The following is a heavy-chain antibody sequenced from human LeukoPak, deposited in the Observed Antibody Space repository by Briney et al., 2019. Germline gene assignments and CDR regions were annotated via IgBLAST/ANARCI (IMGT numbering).Heavy chain of an antibody. J-gene: IGHJ4*02. D-gene: IGHD2-15*01. CDR2: VWHTGNT. CDR1: GGSISSSNW. Sequence: PSETLSLTCGVSGGSISSSNWWSWVRQAPGKGLEWIGEVWHTGNTNYNPSLKSRVTMSVDKSRNRFSLRLSSVTAADTAVYYCATTLGYCGGGNCHNWGQGTLVTVSS. V-gene: IGHV4-4*02. CDR3: ATTLGYCGGGNCHN.